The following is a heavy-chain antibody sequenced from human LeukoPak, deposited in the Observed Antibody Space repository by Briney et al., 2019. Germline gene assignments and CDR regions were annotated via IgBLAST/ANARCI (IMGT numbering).Heavy chain of an antibody. D-gene: IGHD3-16*01. CDR1: GYSISSGYY. Sequence: PSETLSLTCVVSGYSISSGYYWDWIRQPPGKGLEGIGSIYHSGTTYYNPSLQSRVTISVDTSKNPFSLKLSSVTAADTAVYYCARRDYGYYFDYWGQGTLVTVSS. CDR2: IYHSGTT. J-gene: IGHJ4*02. V-gene: IGHV4-38-2*01. CDR3: ARRDYGYYFDY.